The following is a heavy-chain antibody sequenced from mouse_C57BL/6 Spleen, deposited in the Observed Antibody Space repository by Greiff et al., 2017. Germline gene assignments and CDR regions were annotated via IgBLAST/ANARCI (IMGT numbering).Heavy chain of an antibody. CDR1: GYTFTSYW. CDR2: IDPSDSET. CDR3: ARSPYFDY. J-gene: IGHJ2*01. Sequence: QVQLQQPGAELVRPGSSVKLSCKASGYTFTSYWMHWVKQRPIQGLEWIGNIDPSDSETHSNQKFKDKATLTVDKSSSTAYMQLSSLTSEDSAVYYCARSPYFDYWGQGTTLTVSS. V-gene: IGHV1-52*01.